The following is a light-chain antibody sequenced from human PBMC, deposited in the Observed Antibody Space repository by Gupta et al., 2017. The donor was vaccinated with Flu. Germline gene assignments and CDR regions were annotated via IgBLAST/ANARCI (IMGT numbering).Light chain of an antibody. CDR1: SSDVGGYTY. CDR2: EVS. CDR3: SSYAGSYTWV. J-gene: IGLJ2*01. Sequence: TSSDVGGYTYVSWYQQHPGKAPKLMIYEVSNRPSGVSNRFSGSKSGSTASLTISGLQAEDEANYYCSSYAGSYTWVFGGGTKLTVL. V-gene: IGLV2-11*03.